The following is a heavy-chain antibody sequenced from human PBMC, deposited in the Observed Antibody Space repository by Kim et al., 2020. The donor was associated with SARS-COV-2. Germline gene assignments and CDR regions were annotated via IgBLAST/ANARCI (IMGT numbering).Heavy chain of an antibody. D-gene: IGHD5-18*01. CDR2: INPSGGST. V-gene: IGHV1-46*01. CDR3: ARGGTRGYSYKGAGY. J-gene: IGHJ4*02. Sequence: ASVKVSCKASGYTFTSYYMHWVRQAPGQGLEWMGIINPSGGSTSYAQKFQGRVTMTRDTSTSTVYMELSSLRSEDTAVYYCARGGTRGYSYKGAGYWGQGTLVTVSS. CDR1: GYTFTSYY.